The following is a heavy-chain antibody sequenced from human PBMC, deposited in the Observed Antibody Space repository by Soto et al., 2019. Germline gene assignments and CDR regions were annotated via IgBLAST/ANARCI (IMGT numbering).Heavy chain of an antibody. V-gene: IGHV1-2*02. CDR1: GYTFTGHY. D-gene: IGHD5-12*01. CDR2: IGPESGAT. CDR3: GRGRSGQIVVFY. J-gene: IGHJ4*02. Sequence: ASVKVSCKASGYTFTGHYIHWVRQAPEQGPEWMGEIGPESGATRYAQKFQGRVTMTGDMSITTVYMELNNLSPDDTAVYYCGRGRSGQIVVFYWGQGTPVTVSS.